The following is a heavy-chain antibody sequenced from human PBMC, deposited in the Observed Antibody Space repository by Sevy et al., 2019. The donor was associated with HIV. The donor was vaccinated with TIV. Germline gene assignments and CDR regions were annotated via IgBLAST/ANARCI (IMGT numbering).Heavy chain of an antibody. CDR2: IYTSGST. D-gene: IGHD3-22*01. CDR3: ARVEGALDSIHY. V-gene: IGHV4-61*02. Sequence: SETLSLTCTVSGGSISSGSYYWSWIRQPAGKGLEWIGRIYTSGSTNYNPSLKSRVTISVDTSKNQFSLKLSSVTAADTAVYYCARVEGALDSIHYWGQGTLVTVSS. CDR1: GGSISSGSYY. J-gene: IGHJ4*02.